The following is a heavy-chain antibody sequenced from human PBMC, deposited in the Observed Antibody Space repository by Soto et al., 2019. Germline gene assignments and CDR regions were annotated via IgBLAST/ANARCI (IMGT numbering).Heavy chain of an antibody. J-gene: IGHJ5*02. V-gene: IGHV4-34*01. Sequence: QVQLQQWGSGLLKPSETLSLTCAIYSGSFSDYYWHWIRQSPGKGLEWIGEIHLSGRVNFTPSLTSRTSLSMDTSRNQFFLTLRSVTAADTAVYFCARTPTRGASAWLDPWGRGHLVTVSS. CDR1: SGSFSDYY. D-gene: IGHD1-26*01. CDR2: IHLSGRV. CDR3: ARTPTRGASAWLDP.